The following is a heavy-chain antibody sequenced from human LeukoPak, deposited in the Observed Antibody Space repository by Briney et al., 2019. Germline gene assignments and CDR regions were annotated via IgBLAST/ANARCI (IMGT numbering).Heavy chain of an antibody. D-gene: IGHD3-10*02. V-gene: IGHV3-23*01. J-gene: IGHJ6*04. CDR1: GFTFSSYG. Sequence: GGTLRLSCAASGFTFSSYGMSWVRQAPGKGPECVSAISPSGRSTYYADSVKGRFTISRDNAKNSLYLQMNTLRAEDTAVYYCAELGITMIGGVWGKGTTVTISS. CDR3: AELGITMIGGV. CDR2: ISPSGRST.